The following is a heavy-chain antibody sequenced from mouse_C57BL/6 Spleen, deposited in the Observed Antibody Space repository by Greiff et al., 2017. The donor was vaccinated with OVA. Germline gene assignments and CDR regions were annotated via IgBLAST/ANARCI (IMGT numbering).Heavy chain of an antibody. Sequence: QVQLQQSGPGLVQPSQSLSITCTVSGFSLTSYGVHWVRQSPGKGLEWLGVIWSGGSTDYNAAFISRLSISKDNSKSQVFFKMNSLQADDTAIYYCARYYYYGSSYDGYWYFDVWGTGTTVTVSS. D-gene: IGHD1-1*01. CDR3: ARYYYYGSSYDGYWYFDV. CDR1: GFSLTSYG. J-gene: IGHJ1*03. CDR2: IWSGGST. V-gene: IGHV2-2*01.